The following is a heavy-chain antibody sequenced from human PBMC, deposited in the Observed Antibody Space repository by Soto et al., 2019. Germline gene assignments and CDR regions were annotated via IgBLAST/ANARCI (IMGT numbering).Heavy chain of an antibody. CDR1: GYAFPTYG. CDR3: ARGGYGDY. CDR2: ISAHNGNT. Sequence: QVHLVQSGAEVKKPGASVKVSCKGSGYAFPTYGITWVRQAPGQGLAGMGWISAHNGNTNYAPKRQGRVTVTRDTSTSTAYMELRSLRSDDTAVYDCARGGYGDYWGQGALVTVSS. J-gene: IGHJ4*02. V-gene: IGHV1-18*01. D-gene: IGHD1-1*01.